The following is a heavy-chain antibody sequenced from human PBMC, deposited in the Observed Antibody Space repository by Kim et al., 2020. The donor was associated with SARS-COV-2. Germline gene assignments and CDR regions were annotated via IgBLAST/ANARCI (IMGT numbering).Heavy chain of an antibody. CDR1: GYTFTSYA. D-gene: IGHD1-1*01. CDR3: AREGGDSEAYGSIDY. V-gene: IGHV1-3*01. J-gene: IGHJ4*02. CDR2: INAGNGNT. Sequence: SVKVSCKASGYTFTSYAMHWVRQAPGQRLEWMGWINAGNGNTKYSQKFQGRVTITRDTSASTAYMELSSLRSEDTAVYYCAREGGDSEAYGSIDYWGQGTLVTVSS.